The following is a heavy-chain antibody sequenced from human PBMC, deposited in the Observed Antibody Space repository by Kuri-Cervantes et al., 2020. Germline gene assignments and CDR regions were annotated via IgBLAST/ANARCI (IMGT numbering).Heavy chain of an antibody. V-gene: IGHV3-30*02. CDR1: GFTFSSYG. J-gene: IGHJ4*02. D-gene: IGHD6-19*01. CDR2: IRYDGSNK. Sequence: GGSLRLSCAASGFTFSSYGMHWVRQAPGKGLEWVAFIRYDGSNKYYADSVKGRFTISRDNSKNTLYLQMNSLRAEDTAVYYCAKAHRSSGQLFDYWGQGTLVTVSS. CDR3: AKAHRSSGQLFDY.